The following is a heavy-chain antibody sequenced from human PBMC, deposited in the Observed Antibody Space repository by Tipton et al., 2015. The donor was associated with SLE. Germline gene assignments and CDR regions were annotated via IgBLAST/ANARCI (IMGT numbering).Heavy chain of an antibody. D-gene: IGHD3-3*01. CDR3: ARAFFYDYWSSYYGTPSLAYFDY. V-gene: IGHV4-59*12. J-gene: IGHJ4*01. CDR2: ISYNGRT. Sequence: TLSLTCTVSGASISTSYWTWIRQPPGKGLEWIGSISYNGRTYYSPSLQSRVTVSVDTSKDQFSLRLSSVTAADTAVYYCARAFFYDYWSSYYGTPSLAYFDYWGHGTLVTVSS. CDR1: GASISTSY.